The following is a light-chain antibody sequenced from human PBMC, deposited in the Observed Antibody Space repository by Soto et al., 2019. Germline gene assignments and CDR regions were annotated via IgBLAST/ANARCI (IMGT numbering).Light chain of an antibody. CDR2: EVS. CDR3: SSYAGSNNPYV. Sequence: QSVLTQPASASGSPGQSVTISCTGTSSDVGGYNYVSWYQQHPGKAPKLMIYEVSKRPSGVPDRFSGSKSGNTASLTVSGLQAEDAADYYCSSYAGSNNPYVFGTGTKVTVL. V-gene: IGLV2-8*01. J-gene: IGLJ1*01. CDR1: SSDVGGYNY.